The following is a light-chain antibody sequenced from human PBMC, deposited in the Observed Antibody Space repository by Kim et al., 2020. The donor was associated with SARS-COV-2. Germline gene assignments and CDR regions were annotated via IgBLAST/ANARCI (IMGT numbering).Light chain of an antibody. CDR1: QSLLNRNGHNY. V-gene: IGKV2-28*01. CDR2: LGS. CDR3: IQALQTLPFT. J-gene: IGKJ3*01. Sequence: DIVLTQSPLSLPVSPGEPASISCRSSQSLLNRNGHNYLDWYLQKPGQSPQLLIYLGSTRASGVPDRFSGSGSGTDFTLKISIVEAEDVGFAYCIQALQTLPFTFGPGTKVDIK.